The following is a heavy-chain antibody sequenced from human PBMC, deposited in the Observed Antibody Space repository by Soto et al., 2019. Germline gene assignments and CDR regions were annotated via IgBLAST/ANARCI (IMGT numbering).Heavy chain of an antibody. V-gene: IGHV3-9*01. CDR1: GFSFGDYA. Sequence: DVQLVESGGGLVQPGRSLRLSCEVSGFSFGDYAMHWVRQAPGKGLEWVSGIFWNSGTIAYADSVKGRFTISRDNAKKSLYLQMNSLRPEDTALYYCAKGRSTRVACYYDDMDVWGKGTTVTVSS. CDR2: IFWNSGTI. D-gene: IGHD3-10*01. CDR3: AKGRSTRVACYYDDMDV. J-gene: IGHJ6*03.